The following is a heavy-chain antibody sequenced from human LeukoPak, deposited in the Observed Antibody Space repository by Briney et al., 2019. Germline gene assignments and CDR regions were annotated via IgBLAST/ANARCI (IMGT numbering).Heavy chain of an antibody. CDR2: INPIVGST. CDR3: ARDRGVVVPAARRGCGLDV. J-gene: IGHJ6*04. V-gene: IGHV1-46*01. D-gene: IGHD2-2*01. CDR1: GYTFSSYY. Sequence: GASVKVSCKASGYTFSSYYMHWVRQAPRQGLECMGIINPIVGSTSTTQTFQGTVTMTKDTSTSKVYMELSSLRSDDTAVYYCARDRGVVVPAARRGCGLDVWGKGTTVTVSS.